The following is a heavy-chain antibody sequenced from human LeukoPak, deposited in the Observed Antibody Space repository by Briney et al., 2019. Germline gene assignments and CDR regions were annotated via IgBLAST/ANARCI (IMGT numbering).Heavy chain of an antibody. V-gene: IGHV3-30-3*01. Sequence: TGGSLRLSCAASGFTFSTYPMHWVRQAPGKGLEWVAVISYDGSSKYYADSVKGRFTISRDNSKNTLYLQMNSLRAEDTAVYYCAREWDQGYYNSSGYWLSYGKDVWGQGTTVTVSS. J-gene: IGHJ6*02. D-gene: IGHD3-22*01. CDR1: GFTFSTYP. CDR3: AREWDQGYYNSSGYWLSYGKDV. CDR2: ISYDGSSK.